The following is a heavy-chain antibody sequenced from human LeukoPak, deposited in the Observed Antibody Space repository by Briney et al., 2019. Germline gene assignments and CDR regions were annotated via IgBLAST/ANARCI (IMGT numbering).Heavy chain of an antibody. J-gene: IGHJ4*01. Sequence: GGSLRLSCAASEFTFSSYAMSWVRRAPGKGLEWVSAISDSGGSTYYADSVKGRFTVSRDNSKNTMYLQMDSLRAEDTAVYYCAKDRRACSSSSCYYRFDYWGHGTLVTVSS. CDR1: EFTFSSYA. CDR3: AKDRRACSSSSCYYRFDY. D-gene: IGHD2-2*01. CDR2: ISDSGGST. V-gene: IGHV3-23*01.